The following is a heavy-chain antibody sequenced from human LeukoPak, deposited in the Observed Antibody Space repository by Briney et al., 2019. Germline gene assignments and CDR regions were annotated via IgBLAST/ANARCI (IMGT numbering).Heavy chain of an antibody. V-gene: IGHV3-21*01. CDR3: ARDLSGSYSY. CDR2: ISSSSSYI. D-gene: IGHD1-26*01. J-gene: IGHJ4*02. CDR1: GFTFSSYR. Sequence: IPGGSLRLSCAASGFTFSSYRMNWVRQAPGKGLEWVSSISSSSSYIYYADSVKGRFTISRDNAKNSLYLQMNGLRAEDTAVYYCARDLSGSYSYWGQGTLVTVSS.